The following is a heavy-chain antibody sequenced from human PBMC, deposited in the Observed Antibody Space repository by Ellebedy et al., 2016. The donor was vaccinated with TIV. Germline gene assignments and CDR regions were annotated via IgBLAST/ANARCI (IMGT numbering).Heavy chain of an antibody. CDR3: ARARYGDYVSRNWFDP. D-gene: IGHD4-17*01. V-gene: IGHV3-7*01. CDR2: IKEDGSEK. CDR1: GFTFSSYW. J-gene: IGHJ5*02. Sequence: PGGSLRLSCVASGFTFSSYWMSWVRQAPGKGLEWVANIKEDGSEKYYVDSVKGRFTISRDNAKNSLYLQMNSLRAEDTAFYYCARARYGDYVSRNWFDPWGQGTLVTVSS.